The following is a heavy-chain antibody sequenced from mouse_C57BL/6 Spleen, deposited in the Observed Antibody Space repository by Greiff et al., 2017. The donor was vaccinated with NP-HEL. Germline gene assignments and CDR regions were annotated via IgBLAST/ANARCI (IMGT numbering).Heavy chain of an antibody. CDR2: IYPSDSET. Sequence: QVQLQQPGAELVRPGSSVKLSCKASGYTFTSYWMDWVKQRPGQGLEWIGNIYPSDSETHYNQKFKDKATLTVDKSSSTAYMQLSSLTSEDAAVYYCARGYYGSSFDYWGQGTTRTVSS. CDR3: ARGYYGSSFDY. J-gene: IGHJ2*01. D-gene: IGHD1-1*01. CDR1: GYTFTSYW. V-gene: IGHV1-61*01.